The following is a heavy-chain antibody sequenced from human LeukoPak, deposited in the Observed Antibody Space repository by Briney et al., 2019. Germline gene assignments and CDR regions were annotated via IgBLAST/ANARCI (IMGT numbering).Heavy chain of an antibody. V-gene: IGHV1-3*01. CDR3: ARVLEYYDSSGYYSY. D-gene: IGHD3-22*01. J-gene: IGHJ4*02. Sequence: GASVKVSCKASGYTFTSYAMHWVRQAPGQRLEWMGWINAGNGNTKYSQKFQGRVTITRDTSASTAYMELSSLRSEDTAVYYCARVLEYYDSSGYYSYWGQGTLVTVSS. CDR2: INAGNGNT. CDR1: GYTFTSYA.